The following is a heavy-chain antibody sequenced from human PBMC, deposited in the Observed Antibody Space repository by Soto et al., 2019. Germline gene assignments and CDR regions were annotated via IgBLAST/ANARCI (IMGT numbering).Heavy chain of an antibody. J-gene: IGHJ4*02. Sequence: SGPTLVNPTQTLTLTCTFSGFSLGTSGMRVSWIRQPPGKALEWLARIDWDDDKFYSTSLKTRLTISKDTSKNQVVLTMTNMDPVDTATYYCARSKGGPYDFWSAAPDYWGQGTLVTVS. V-gene: IGHV2-70*04. CDR3: ARSKGGPYDFWSAAPDY. CDR1: GFSLGTSGMR. CDR2: IDWDDDK. D-gene: IGHD3-3*01.